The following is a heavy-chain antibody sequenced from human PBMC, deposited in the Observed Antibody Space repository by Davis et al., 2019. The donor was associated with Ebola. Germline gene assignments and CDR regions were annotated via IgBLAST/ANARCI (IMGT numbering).Heavy chain of an antibody. CDR1: GGSFSGYY. J-gene: IGHJ6*02. V-gene: IGHV4-34*01. CDR2: INHSGST. D-gene: IGHD3-3*01. Sequence: MPSETLSLTCAVYGGSFSGYYWSWIRQPPGKGLEWIGEINHSGSTNYNPSLKSRVTISVETSKNQFSLKLSSVTAADTAVYYCARLQFFGVVNYYYYGMDVWGQGTTVTVSS. CDR3: ARLQFFGVVNYYYYGMDV.